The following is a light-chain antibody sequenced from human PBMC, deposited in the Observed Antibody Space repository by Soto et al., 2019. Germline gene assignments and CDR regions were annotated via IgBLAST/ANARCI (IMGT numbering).Light chain of an antibody. J-gene: IGLJ1*01. CDR1: SSNIGSNT. V-gene: IGLV1-44*01. CDR2: TNN. Sequence: QSVLTQPTSASGTPGQRVIISCSGSSSNIGSNTVNWYQQLPGTAPRLLIYTNNQRPSGVPDRFSGSKSGTSASLAISGLQSDDEADYYCAAWDDSLSGLYVFGTGTKLTVL. CDR3: AAWDDSLSGLYV.